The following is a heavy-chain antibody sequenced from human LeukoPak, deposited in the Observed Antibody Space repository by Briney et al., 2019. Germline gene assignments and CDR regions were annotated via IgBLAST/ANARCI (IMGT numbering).Heavy chain of an antibody. J-gene: IGHJ4*02. V-gene: IGHV4-39*07. CDR3: ARGAYCSSINCYGFDY. Sequence: SETLSLTCTVSGGSISSSSYYWGWIRQPPGKGLEWIGSIYYSGSTYYNPSLKSRLTLSVDTSKNQFSLKLSSVTAADTGVYYCARGAYCSSINCYGFDYWGQGTQVTASS. CDR2: IYYSGST. CDR1: GGSISSSSYY. D-gene: IGHD2-2*01.